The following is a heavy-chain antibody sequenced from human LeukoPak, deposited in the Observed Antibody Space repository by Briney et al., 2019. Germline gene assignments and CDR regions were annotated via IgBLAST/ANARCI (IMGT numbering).Heavy chain of an antibody. CDR2: INPNNGGT. CDR3: ARSFLGYCGAGSCYTGFDY. J-gene: IGHJ4*02. D-gene: IGHD2-15*01. CDR1: GYTFTSYG. Sequence: ASVKVSCKASGYTFTSYGISWVRQAPGQGLEWMGWINPNNGGTNYGQKFQGRVTMTRDTSISTAYMELSRLTSDDTAVYYCARSFLGYCGAGSCYTGFDYWGQGNLVTVSS. V-gene: IGHV1-2*02.